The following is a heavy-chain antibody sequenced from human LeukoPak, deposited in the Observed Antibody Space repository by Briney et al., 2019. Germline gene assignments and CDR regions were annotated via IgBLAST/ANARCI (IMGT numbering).Heavy chain of an antibody. V-gene: IGHV3-23*01. Sequence: PGGSLRLSCAASGFTFSSYAMSWVRQAPGKGLEWVSAISGGGGSTYYADSVRGRFTISRDNSKNTLYLQMNSLRAEDTAVYYCAKGWGFGELLSYYFDNWGQGTLVTVSS. CDR3: AKGWGFGELLSYYFDN. D-gene: IGHD3-10*01. CDR2: ISGGGGST. CDR1: GFTFSSYA. J-gene: IGHJ4*02.